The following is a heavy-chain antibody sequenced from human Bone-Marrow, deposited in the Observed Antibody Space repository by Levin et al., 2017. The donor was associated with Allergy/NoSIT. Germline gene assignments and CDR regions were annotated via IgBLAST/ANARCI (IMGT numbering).Heavy chain of an antibody. CDR3: ARAPNDIGDYSSYFYYGMDV. Sequence: ASVKVSCEASGGFFRNYTISWVRQAPGQGLEWVGRIIPLLGIPNYAQNFQGRLTITADTSATTVYMQLSSLRSDDTAVYYCARAPNDIGDYSSYFYYGMDVWGQGTTVTVSS. V-gene: IGHV1-69*02. J-gene: IGHJ6*02. CDR2: IIPLLGIP. D-gene: IGHD4-17*01. CDR1: GGFFRNYT.